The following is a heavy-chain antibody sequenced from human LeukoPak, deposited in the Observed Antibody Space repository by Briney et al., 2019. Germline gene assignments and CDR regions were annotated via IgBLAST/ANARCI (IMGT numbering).Heavy chain of an antibody. Sequence: PGRSLRLSCAASGFTFSSYGMHWVRQAPGKGLEWVAVISYDGSNKYYADSVKGRFTISRDNAKNSLYLQMNSLRAEDTAVYYCARDGPPYYDSPYYFDYWGQGTLVTVSS. D-gene: IGHD3-22*01. CDR1: GFTFSSYG. CDR2: ISYDGSNK. V-gene: IGHV3-30*03. J-gene: IGHJ4*02. CDR3: ARDGPPYYDSPYYFDY.